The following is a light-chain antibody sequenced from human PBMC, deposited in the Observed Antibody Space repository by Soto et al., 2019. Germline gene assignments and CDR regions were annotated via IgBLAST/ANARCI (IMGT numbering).Light chain of an antibody. CDR2: DAS. Sequence: DILLTQSPATLSLSPGERATLSCRASQSFSGYLAWYQQKPGQAPRLLIYDASKRATGIPARFSGRGSGTDFTLTISSLEHEDFAVYYCQQRSNWPPVITFGQGTRLEI. CDR1: QSFSGY. V-gene: IGKV3-11*01. J-gene: IGKJ5*01. CDR3: QQRSNWPPVIT.